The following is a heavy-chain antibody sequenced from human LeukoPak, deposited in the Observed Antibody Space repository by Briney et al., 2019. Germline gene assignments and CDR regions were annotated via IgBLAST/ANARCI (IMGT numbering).Heavy chain of an antibody. Sequence: GASLTLSCAASGFIFSNYAMYWVRQAPGKGLEWVSAISGRSNNTYYADSVKGRFTISRDSSKNTLYLQMNGLRADDTAVYYCAKWGDYDVLTGYYVSDFWGQGTLVTVSS. J-gene: IGHJ4*02. CDR3: AKWGDYDVLTGYYVSDF. D-gene: IGHD3-9*01. V-gene: IGHV3-23*01. CDR1: GFIFSNYA. CDR2: ISGRSNNT.